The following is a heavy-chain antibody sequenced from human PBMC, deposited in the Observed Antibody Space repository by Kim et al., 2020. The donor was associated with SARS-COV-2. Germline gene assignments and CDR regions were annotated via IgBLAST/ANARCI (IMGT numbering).Heavy chain of an antibody. Sequence: YADSVKGRFTISRDNSKNTLYLQMNSLRAEDTAVYYCAKDHGGGDGYFDLWGRGTLVTVSS. D-gene: IGHD2-21*02. J-gene: IGHJ2*01. CDR3: AKDHGGGDGYFDL. V-gene: IGHV3-33*06.